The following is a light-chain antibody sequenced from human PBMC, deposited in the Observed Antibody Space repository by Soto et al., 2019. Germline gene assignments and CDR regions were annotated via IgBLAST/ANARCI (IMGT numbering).Light chain of an antibody. J-gene: IGLJ3*02. Sequence: QSVLTQSPSASASLGASVKLTCTLSSGHSSYAIAWHQQQPEKGTRYLTKLNSDGSHSKGDGIPDRFSGSSSGAERYLTISSLQSEDEADYYCQTWGTGMVFGGGTKLTVL. CDR1: SGHSSYA. CDR3: QTWGTGMV. CDR2: LNSDGSH. V-gene: IGLV4-69*01.